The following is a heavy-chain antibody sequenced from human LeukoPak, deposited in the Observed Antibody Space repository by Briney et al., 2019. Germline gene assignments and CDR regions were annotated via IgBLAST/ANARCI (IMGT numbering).Heavy chain of an antibody. CDR2: ISAYNGNT. V-gene: IGHV1-18*01. D-gene: IGHD1-26*01. Sequence: ASVKVSCKASGYSFPSYGISWMRQAPGQGLEWMGWISAYNGNTKYAQKLQGRVTMTTDTSTTTAYMELRSLRSDDTAVYYCARGVGRLSGSYPNYYRDVWGKGTTVTVSS. CDR3: ARGVGRLSGSYPNYYRDV. J-gene: IGHJ6*03. CDR1: GYSFPSYG.